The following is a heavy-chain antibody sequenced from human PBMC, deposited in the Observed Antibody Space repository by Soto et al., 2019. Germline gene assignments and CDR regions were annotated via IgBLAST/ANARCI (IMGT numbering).Heavy chain of an antibody. CDR2: ISAYNGNT. D-gene: IGHD2-15*01. Sequence: ASVKVSCKASGYTFTSYGISWVRQAPGQGLEWMGWISAYNGNTNYAQKLQGRVTMTTDTSTSTAYMELRSLRSDDTAVYYCARAGYCSGGSCYSLSFYNWFDPWGQGTLVTVSS. V-gene: IGHV1-18*01. CDR3: ARAGYCSGGSCYSLSFYNWFDP. CDR1: GYTFTSYG. J-gene: IGHJ5*02.